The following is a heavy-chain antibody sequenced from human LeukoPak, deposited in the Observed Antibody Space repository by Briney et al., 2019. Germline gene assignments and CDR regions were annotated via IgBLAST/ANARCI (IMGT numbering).Heavy chain of an antibody. CDR3: AREATSGGYRFDY. CDR1: GFTFSTYE. J-gene: IGHJ4*02. CDR2: INPSSSSI. V-gene: IGHV3-48*03. D-gene: IGHD6-19*01. Sequence: PGGSLRLSCAASGFTFSTYEMIWFRQAPGMGLEWVSYINPSSSSISYADSVKGRFTISRDNAMNSLYLQMNSLRAEDTALYYCAREATSGGYRFDYWGQGVLVTVSS.